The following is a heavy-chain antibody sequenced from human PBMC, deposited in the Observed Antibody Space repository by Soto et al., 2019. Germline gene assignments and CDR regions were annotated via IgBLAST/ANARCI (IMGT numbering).Heavy chain of an antibody. D-gene: IGHD2-21*01. J-gene: IGHJ4*02. CDR1: GITFGIYG. CDR2: IWFDGSTQ. V-gene: IGHV3-33*01. Sequence: QLHLVESGGGVVQPGTSLSLSCAASGITFGIYGMHWVRQAPGKGLEWLAVIWFDGSTQYYADSVKGRFTISRDNAKNTLYLQMNNLRAEDTALYYCARDPLLRETGYFDYWGQETQVTVS. CDR3: ARDPLLRETGYFDY.